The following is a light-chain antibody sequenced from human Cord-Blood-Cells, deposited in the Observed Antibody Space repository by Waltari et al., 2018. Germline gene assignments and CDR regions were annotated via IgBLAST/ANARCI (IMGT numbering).Light chain of an antibody. Sequence: QSALTQPRSVSGSPGQSVTISCTGTSSYVGGYNYVSWYQQHPGKAPKLMIYDVSKRPSGVPDRFSGSKSGNTASLTISGLQAEDEADYYCCSYAGSYTWTFGQGTK. V-gene: IGLV2-11*01. J-gene: IGLJ3*02. CDR1: SSYVGGYNY. CDR3: CSYAGSYTWT. CDR2: DVS.